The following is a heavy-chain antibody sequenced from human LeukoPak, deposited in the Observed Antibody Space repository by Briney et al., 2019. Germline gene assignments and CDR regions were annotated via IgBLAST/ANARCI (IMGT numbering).Heavy chain of an antibody. CDR1: GDSVSSNSAA. CDR2: TYYRSKWYN. J-gene: IGHJ6*03. D-gene: IGHD6-13*01. Sequence: SQTLSLTCAISGDSVSSNSAAWHWIRQSPSRGLEWLGRTYYRSKWYNDYAVSVKSRITINPDTSKNQFSLQLNSVTPEDTAVYFCARDHLQLVHRLGGTTEYSYYYYMDVWGKGTTVTVSS. CDR3: ARDHLQLVHRLGGTTEYSYYYYMDV. V-gene: IGHV6-1*01.